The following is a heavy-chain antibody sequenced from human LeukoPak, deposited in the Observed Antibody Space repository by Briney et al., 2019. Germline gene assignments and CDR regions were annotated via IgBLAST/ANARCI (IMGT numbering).Heavy chain of an antibody. J-gene: IGHJ5*02. CDR3: ARDGITIFGVVTNWFDP. D-gene: IGHD3-3*01. V-gene: IGHV1-8*02. CDR1: GYTFTSYD. CDR2: MNPNSGNT. Sequence: ASVKVPCKASGYTFTSYDINWVRQATGQGLEWMGWMNPNSGNTSYAQKFQGRVTMTRDMSTSTVYMELSSLRSEDTAVYYCARDGITIFGVVTNWFDPWGQGTLVTVSS.